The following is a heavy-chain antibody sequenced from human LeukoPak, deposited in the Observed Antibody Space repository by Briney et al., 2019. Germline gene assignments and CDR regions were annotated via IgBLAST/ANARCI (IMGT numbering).Heavy chain of an antibody. J-gene: IGHJ3*02. CDR2: IIPIFGTA. CDR3: ARPQGGYDFWSGIRGSDAFDI. Sequence: SVKVSCKASGGTFSSYAISWVRQAPGQGLEWMGGIIPIFGTANYAQKFQGRVTITTDESTSTAYMELSSLRSEDTAVYYCARPQGGYDFWSGIRGSDAFDIWGQGTMVTVSS. D-gene: IGHD3-3*01. V-gene: IGHV1-69*05. CDR1: GGTFSSYA.